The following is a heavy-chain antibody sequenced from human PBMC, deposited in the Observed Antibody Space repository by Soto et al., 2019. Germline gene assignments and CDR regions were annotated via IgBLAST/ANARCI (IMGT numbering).Heavy chain of an antibody. V-gene: IGHV3-11*06. D-gene: IGHD5-12*01. J-gene: IGHJ6*02. Sequence: GGSLRLSCAASGFTFSDYYMSWIRQAPGKGLEYISYISSSSGSTNYADSVKGRFTISRDNAKYSLYLQMSSLRAEDTAVYYCARDRGGYDRLYYYHGMDVWGQGTTVTVSS. CDR3: ARDRGGYDRLYYYHGMDV. CDR2: ISSSSGST. CDR1: GFTFSDYY.